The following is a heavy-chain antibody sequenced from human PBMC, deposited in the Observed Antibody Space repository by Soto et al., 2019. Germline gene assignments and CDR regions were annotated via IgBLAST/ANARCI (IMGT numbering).Heavy chain of an antibody. CDR2: MSHSGGT. J-gene: IGHJ3*02. Sequence: QVQLQQWGAGLLKPSETLSLTCAVYGRSVSGANYYWSWIRQPPGKGLEWIGEMSHSGGTHFNPSLTKRVTISVDTSTNQFSLKMSSGTAADTALYYCARVERGTATTVVDAFDIWGPGTMVTVSS. D-gene: IGHD1-1*01. CDR3: ARVERGTATTVVDAFDI. V-gene: IGHV4-34*01. CDR1: GRSVSGANYY.